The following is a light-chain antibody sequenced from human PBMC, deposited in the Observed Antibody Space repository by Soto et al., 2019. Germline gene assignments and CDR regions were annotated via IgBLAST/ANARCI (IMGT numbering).Light chain of an antibody. CDR1: QSVSSY. CDR2: DAS. Sequence: EIVLTQSPATLSLSPGERATLSCRASQSVSSYLAWYQQKPGQAPRLLIYDASNRATGIPARFSGGGSGTDFTLTISSLEPEDFAVYYCQQRSHWPPAFGQGTKVEIK. V-gene: IGKV3-11*01. J-gene: IGKJ2*01. CDR3: QQRSHWPPA.